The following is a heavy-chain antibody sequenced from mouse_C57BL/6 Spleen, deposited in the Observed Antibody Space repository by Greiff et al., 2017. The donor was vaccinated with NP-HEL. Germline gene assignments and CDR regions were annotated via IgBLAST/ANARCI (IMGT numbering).Heavy chain of an antibody. Sequence: VQLKESGGDLVKPGGSLKLSCAASGFTFSSYGMSWVRQTPDKRLEWVATISSGGSYTYYPDSVKGRFTISRDNAKNTLYLQMSSLKSEDTAMYYCARHITTVVAHWYFDVWGTGTTVTVSS. CDR1: GFTFSSYG. CDR3: ARHITTVVAHWYFDV. V-gene: IGHV5-6*01. J-gene: IGHJ1*03. CDR2: ISSGGSYT. D-gene: IGHD1-1*01.